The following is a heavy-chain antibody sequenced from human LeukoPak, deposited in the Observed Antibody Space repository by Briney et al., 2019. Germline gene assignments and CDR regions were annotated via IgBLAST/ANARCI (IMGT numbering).Heavy chain of an antibody. CDR2: ISWNSGSI. J-gene: IGHJ4*02. CDR3: AKARTGTAYYFDY. D-gene: IGHD1-7*01. Sequence: PGRSLRLSCAASGFTFDDYAMHWVRQAPGKGLEWVSGISWNSGSIGYADSVKGRFTISRDNAKNSLYLQMNSLRAEDTALYYCAKARTGTAYYFDYWGQGTLVTVSS. CDR1: GFTFDDYA. V-gene: IGHV3-9*01.